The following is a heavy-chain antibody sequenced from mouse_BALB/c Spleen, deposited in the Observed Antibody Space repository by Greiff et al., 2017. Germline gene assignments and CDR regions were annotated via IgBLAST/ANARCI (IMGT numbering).Heavy chain of an antibody. V-gene: IGHV1-69*01. D-gene: IGHD2-1*01. Sequence: VQLQQPGAELVMPGASVKMSCKASGYTFTDYWMHWVKQRPGQGLEWIGAIDTSDSYTSYNQKFKGKATLTVDESSSTAYMQPSSLTSEDSAVYYCARYGNYEGGAYWGQGTLVTVSA. CDR3: ARYGNYEGGAY. J-gene: IGHJ3*01. CDR1: GYTFTDYW. CDR2: IDTSDSYT.